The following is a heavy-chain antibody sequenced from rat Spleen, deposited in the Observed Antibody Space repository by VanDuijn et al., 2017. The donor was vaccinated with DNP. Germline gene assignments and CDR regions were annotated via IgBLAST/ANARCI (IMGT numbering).Heavy chain of an antibody. D-gene: IGHD1-11*01. Sequence: EVQLVESGGGLVQPGRSLKLSCAASGFTFSNYDMAWVRQAPTKGLEWVASISPSGGSTYYRDAVKGRFTISRDNAENTVYLQMNSLRSEDTATYYCTKEGTEGTPFAYWGQGTLVTVSS. CDR2: ISPSGGST. CDR3: TKEGTEGTPFAY. V-gene: IGHV5-19*01. CDR1: GFTFSNYD. J-gene: IGHJ3*01.